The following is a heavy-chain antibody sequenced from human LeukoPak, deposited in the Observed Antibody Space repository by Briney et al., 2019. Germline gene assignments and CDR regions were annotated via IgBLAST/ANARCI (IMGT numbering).Heavy chain of an antibody. J-gene: IGHJ3*02. D-gene: IGHD3-22*01. CDR1: EFTFSSYS. CDR3: ARDYYYDSSGDYDAFDI. V-gene: IGHV3-21*01. Sequence: GGSLRLSCAASEFTFSSYSMNWVRQAPGKGLEWVSSISSSSSYIYYADSVKGRFTISRDNAKNSLYLQMNSLRAEDTAVYYCARDYYYDSSGDYDAFDIWGQGTMVTVSS. CDR2: ISSSSSYI.